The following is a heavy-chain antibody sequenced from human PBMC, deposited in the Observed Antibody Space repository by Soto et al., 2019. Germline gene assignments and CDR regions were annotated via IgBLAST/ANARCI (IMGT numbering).Heavy chain of an antibody. CDR3: ARDQVGASYNWFDP. CDR1: GYTFTDYY. Sequence: QVQLVQSGAEVKKPGASVKVSCKASGYTFTDYYMHWVRQAPGQGLEWMGWINPNSGGTNYAQKFQGWVTMTRDTSISTAYMELSRLRSDDPAVYYCARDQVGASYNWFDPWGQGTLVTVSS. D-gene: IGHD1-26*01. CDR2: INPNSGGT. V-gene: IGHV1-2*04. J-gene: IGHJ5*02.